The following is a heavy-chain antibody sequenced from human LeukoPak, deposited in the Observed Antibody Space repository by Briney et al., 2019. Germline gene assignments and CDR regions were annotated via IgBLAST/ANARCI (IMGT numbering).Heavy chain of an antibody. Sequence: GGSLRLSCAVSGFTFSNYWMSWVRQAPGKGLEWVANINENGGEKYCVDSVEGRFIISRDNAKNSLYLQMNTLGAEDTAVYYCARDPDPGTTDYWGQGTLVTVSS. CDR2: INENGGEK. D-gene: IGHD1-7*01. CDR3: ARDPDPGTTDY. V-gene: IGHV3-7*01. J-gene: IGHJ4*02. CDR1: GFTFSNYW.